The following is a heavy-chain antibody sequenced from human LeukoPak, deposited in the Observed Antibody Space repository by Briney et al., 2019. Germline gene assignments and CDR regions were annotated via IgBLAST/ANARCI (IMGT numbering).Heavy chain of an antibody. CDR3: TRAVFCSGGSCHWEFDY. CDR2: INPSDRST. Sequence: ASVKVSCKASGYPFTAYFIHWVRQAPGQGLEWMGIINPSDRSTSYAQRFQGRVTMTRDTSTTTVYMELSSLRSEDTAVYYCTRAVFCSGGSCHWEFDYWGQGTLVTVSS. V-gene: IGHV1-46*01. J-gene: IGHJ4*02. D-gene: IGHD2-15*01. CDR1: GYPFTAYF.